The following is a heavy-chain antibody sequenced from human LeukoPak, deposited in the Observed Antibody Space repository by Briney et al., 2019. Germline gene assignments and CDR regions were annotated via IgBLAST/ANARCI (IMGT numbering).Heavy chain of an antibody. J-gene: IGHJ5*02. Sequence: KPSETLSLTCAVYGGSFSGYYWSWIRQPPGKGLEWIGEINHSGSTNYNPSLKSRVTISVDTSKNQFSLKLSSVTAADTAVYYCARTHPPIRYFSLRNWFDPWGQGTLVTVSS. CDR3: ARTHPPIRYFSLRNWFDP. D-gene: IGHD3-9*01. V-gene: IGHV4-34*01. CDR1: GGSFSGYY. CDR2: INHSGST.